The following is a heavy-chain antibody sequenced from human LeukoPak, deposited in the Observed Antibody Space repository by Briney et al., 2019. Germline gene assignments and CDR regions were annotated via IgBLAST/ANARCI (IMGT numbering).Heavy chain of an antibody. CDR1: GNSFTNHW. CDR2: INPTDSDT. CDR3: ARRPSYDFWSGYYGVDGLDV. V-gene: IGHV5-51*01. D-gene: IGHD3-3*01. J-gene: IGHJ3*01. Sequence: ESLKISCKGSGNSFTNHWIGWVRQMPGESLERMGIINPTDSDTRYSPSFQGQVTISADKSISTAYLQWSSLKASDTAMYYCARRPSYDFWSGYYGVDGLDVWGQGTMVTVSS.